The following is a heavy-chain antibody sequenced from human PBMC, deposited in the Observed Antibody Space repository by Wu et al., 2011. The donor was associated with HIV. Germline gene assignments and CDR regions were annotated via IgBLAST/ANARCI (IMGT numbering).Heavy chain of an antibody. Sequence: QVQLVQSGAEVKKPGSSVKVSCKASGGTFSSYGINWVRQAPGQGLEWMGRIIPILGRTNYAQKFKGRVTLTADESTSTAYMELSSLRSDDTAVYYCARDPNFVAPGASNYFDPWGQEPWSPSPQ. CDR1: GGTFSSYG. J-gene: IGHJ4*01. CDR2: IIPILGRT. V-gene: IGHV1-69*15. CDR3: ARDPNFVAPGASNYFDP. D-gene: IGHD2-2*01.